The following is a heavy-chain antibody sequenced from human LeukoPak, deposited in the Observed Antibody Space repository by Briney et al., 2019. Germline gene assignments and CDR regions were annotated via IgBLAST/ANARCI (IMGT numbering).Heavy chain of an antibody. CDR1: GFTFSDYH. J-gene: IGHJ6*03. Sequence: GGSLRLSCAASGFTFSDYHMNWIRQAPGEGLEWASHISSIGSTIYYADSVKGRFTISRDNAKNSLYLQMNSLRAEDTAVYYCARVGRYYYYMDVWGKGTTVTVSS. V-gene: IGHV3-11*04. CDR2: ISSIGSTI. CDR3: ARVGRYYYYMDV.